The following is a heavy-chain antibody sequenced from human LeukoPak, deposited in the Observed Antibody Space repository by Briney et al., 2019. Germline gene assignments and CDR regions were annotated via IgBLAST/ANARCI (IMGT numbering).Heavy chain of an antibody. J-gene: IGHJ1*01. D-gene: IGHD2-2*01. CDR3: ARASYCSSTSCYAFQH. CDR1: GFPFSSYS. Sequence: GSLRLSCAASGFPFSSYSMNWVRPAPGKGLEWGSSISSSSSYIYYADSVKGRFTISRDNAKNSLYLQMNSLRAEDTAVYYCARASYCSSTSCYAFQHWGQGTLVTVSS. V-gene: IGHV3-21*03. CDR2: ISSSSSYI.